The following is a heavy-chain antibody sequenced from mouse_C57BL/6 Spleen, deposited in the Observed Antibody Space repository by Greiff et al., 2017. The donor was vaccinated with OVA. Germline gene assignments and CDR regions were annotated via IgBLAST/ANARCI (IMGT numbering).Heavy chain of an antibody. CDR2: FYPGSGSI. CDR1: GYTFTEYT. Sequence: VQLQQSGAELVKPGASVKLSCKASGYTFTEYTIHWVKQRSGQGLEWIGWFYPGSGSIKYNEKFKDKATLTADKSSSTVYMELSRLTSEDSAVYFCARHEEETYYSNYGYFDYWGQGTTLTVSS. CDR3: ARHEEETYYSNYGYFDY. D-gene: IGHD2-5*01. J-gene: IGHJ2*01. V-gene: IGHV1-62-2*01.